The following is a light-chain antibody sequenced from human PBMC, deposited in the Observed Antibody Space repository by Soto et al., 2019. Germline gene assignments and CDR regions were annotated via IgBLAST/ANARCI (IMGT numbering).Light chain of an antibody. CDR2: GAS. CDR3: QQYGSSGT. CDR1: QNVNYN. J-gene: IGKJ1*01. Sequence: EIVMTQSPATLPVSPGERATISCRASQNVNYNLAWYQQKPGQAPRLLIYGASNRATGIPDRFSGSGSGTDFTLTISRLEPEDFAVYYCQQYGSSGTFGQGTKVDIK. V-gene: IGKV3-20*01.